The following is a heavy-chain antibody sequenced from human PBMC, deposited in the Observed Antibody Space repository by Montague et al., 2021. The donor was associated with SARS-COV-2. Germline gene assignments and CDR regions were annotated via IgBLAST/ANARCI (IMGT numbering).Heavy chain of an antibody. D-gene: IGHD6-19*01. Sequence: PALVKPTQTLTLTCTFSGFSLNTSGMCVSWIRQPPGKALEWLARIDWDDDKYYSTSLKTRLTISKDTPKNQVALTMTNMDPVDTATYYCAQTYAPSAVAVDXWGQGTLVTVSS. CDR1: GFSLNTSGMC. CDR3: AQTYAPSAVAVDX. J-gene: IGHJ4*02. V-gene: IGHV2-70*11. CDR2: IDWDDDK.